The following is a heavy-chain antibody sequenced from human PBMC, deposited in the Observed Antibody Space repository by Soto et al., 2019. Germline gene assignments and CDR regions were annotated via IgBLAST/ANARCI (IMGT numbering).Heavy chain of an antibody. CDR2: INWNGGST. D-gene: IGHD6-13*01. CDR1: GFTFDDYG. Sequence: AGGSLRLSCAASGFTFDDYGMSWVRQAPGKGLEWVSGINWNGGSTGYADSVKGRFTISRDNAKNSLYLQMNSLRAEDTALYHCARVGYIAAAGYYYYMDVWGKGTTVTVSS. J-gene: IGHJ6*03. CDR3: ARVGYIAAAGYYYYMDV. V-gene: IGHV3-20*01.